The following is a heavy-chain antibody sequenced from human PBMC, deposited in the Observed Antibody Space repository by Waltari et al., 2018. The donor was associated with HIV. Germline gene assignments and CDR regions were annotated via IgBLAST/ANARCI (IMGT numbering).Heavy chain of an antibody. D-gene: IGHD3-10*01. CDR1: DGSVSGHH. Sequence: QQLGAALLKPADTLTLPCALDDGSVSGHHWRWIRQSPGKGLEWIGEINYNGVTNYNSSRKSRLTISVDASKNQFSLRWTSLTAADTGVEFCARWGVYFDVWGRGT. CDR2: INYNGVT. V-gene: IGHV4-34*01. CDR3: ARWGVYFDV. J-gene: IGHJ2*01.